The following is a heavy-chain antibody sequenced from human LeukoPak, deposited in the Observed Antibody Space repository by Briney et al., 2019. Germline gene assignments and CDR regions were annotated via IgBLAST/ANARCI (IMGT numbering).Heavy chain of an antibody. CDR2: IYHSGST. CDR3: ARDWYCSSTSCYREAFDI. J-gene: IGHJ3*02. Sequence: SETLSLTCAVSGGSISSSNWWSWVRQPPGKGLEWIGEIYHSGSTNYNPSLKSRVTISVDKSKNQFSLKLSSVTAADTAVYYCARDWYCSSTSCYREAFDIWGQGTMVTVSS. V-gene: IGHV4-4*02. CDR1: GGSISSSNW. D-gene: IGHD2-2*02.